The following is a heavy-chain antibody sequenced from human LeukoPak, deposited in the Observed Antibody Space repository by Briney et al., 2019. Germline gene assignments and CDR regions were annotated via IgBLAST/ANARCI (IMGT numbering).Heavy chain of an antibody. D-gene: IGHD3-16*01. Sequence: SVKVSCKASGYTFTSYGISWVRQAPGQGLEWMGRIIPILGIANYAQKFQGRVTITADKSTSTAYMELSSLRSEDTAVYYCARVGALEYGMDVWGQGTTVTVSS. CDR2: IIPILGIA. CDR3: ARVGALEYGMDV. J-gene: IGHJ6*02. CDR1: GYTFTSYG. V-gene: IGHV1-69*04.